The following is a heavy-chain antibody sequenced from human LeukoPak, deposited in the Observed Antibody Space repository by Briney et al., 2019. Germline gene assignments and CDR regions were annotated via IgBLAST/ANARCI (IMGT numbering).Heavy chain of an antibody. CDR2: IYYSGST. J-gene: IGHJ6*03. D-gene: IGHD3-9*01. CDR3: ARGGQYYDILTGYYYYHYMDV. V-gene: IGHV4-59*01. CDR1: GGSISSYY. Sequence: SETLSLTCTVSGGSISSYYWSWIRQPPGKGLEWIGYIYYSGSTNYNPSLKSRVTISVDTSKNQFSLKLSSVTAADTAVYYCARGGQYYDILTGYYYYHYMDVWGKGTTVTISS.